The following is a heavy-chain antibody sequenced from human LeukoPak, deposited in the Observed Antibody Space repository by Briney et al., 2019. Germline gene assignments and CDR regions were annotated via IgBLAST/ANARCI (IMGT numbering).Heavy chain of an antibody. CDR1: GYTFTSYG. V-gene: IGHV1-18*01. Sequence: PGASVKVSCKASGYTFTSYGISWVRQAPGQGLEWMGWISAYNGNTNYAQKLQGRGTMTTDTSTSTAYMELRSLRSDDTAVYYCARDSRTTMSRYGMDVWGQGTTVTVSS. CDR2: ISAYNGNT. J-gene: IGHJ6*02. CDR3: ARDSRTTMSRYGMDV. D-gene: IGHD4-17*01.